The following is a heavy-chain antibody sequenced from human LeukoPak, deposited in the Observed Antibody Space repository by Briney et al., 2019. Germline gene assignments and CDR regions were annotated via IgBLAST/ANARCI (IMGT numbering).Heavy chain of an antibody. J-gene: IGHJ5*02. CDR2: IYYSGST. V-gene: IGHV4-61*01. Sequence: SETLSLTCTVSGGSISSGCYYWSWIRQHPGKGLEWTGYIYYSGSTNYNPSLKSRVTISVDTSKNQFSLKLSSVTAADTAVYYCARGRRGIAATWGQGTLVTVSS. CDR3: ARGRRGIAAT. D-gene: IGHD6-13*01. CDR1: GGSISSGCYY.